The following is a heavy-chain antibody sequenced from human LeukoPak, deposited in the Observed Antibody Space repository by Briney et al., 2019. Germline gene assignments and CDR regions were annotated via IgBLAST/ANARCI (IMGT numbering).Heavy chain of an antibody. CDR2: LYYSGTT. V-gene: IGHV4-59*01. CDR3: AISRNHYDSSGYYSGFDY. D-gene: IGHD3-22*01. Sequence: PSETLSLTCTVSGASIRTYYWSWIRQPPGKGLQWIGHLYYSGTTNYIPSLKSRVTISVDTSKNQFSLKLSSVTAADTAVYYCAISRNHYDSSGYYSGFDYWGQGTLVTVSS. CDR1: GASIRTYY. J-gene: IGHJ4*02.